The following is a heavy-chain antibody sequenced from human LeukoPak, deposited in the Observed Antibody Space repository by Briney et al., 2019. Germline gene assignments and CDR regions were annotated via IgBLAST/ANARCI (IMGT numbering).Heavy chain of an antibody. CDR2: IRYDGSDK. D-gene: IGHD1-1*01. V-gene: IGHV3-30*02. Sequence: PGGSLRLSCAASGFTLRGYGMHWVRQAPGKGLEWVAFIRYDGSDKSYADSVKGRFTLSRDNSENTLYLQINSLRVEDTAVYYCAKDTPTTGYHLDSWGQGTLVTVSS. J-gene: IGHJ4*02. CDR1: GFTLRGYG. CDR3: AKDTPTTGYHLDS.